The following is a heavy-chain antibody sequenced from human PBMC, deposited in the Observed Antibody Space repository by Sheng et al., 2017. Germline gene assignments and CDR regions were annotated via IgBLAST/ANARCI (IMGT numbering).Heavy chain of an antibody. CDR2: IVVGSGNT. J-gene: IGHJ3*02. Sequence: QMQLVQSGPEVKKPGTSVKVSCKASGFTFTSSAVQWVRQARGQRLEWIGWIVVGSGNTNYAQKFQERVTITRDMSTSTAYMELSSLRSEDTAVYYCAALLRSAVGAFDIWGQGTMVTVSS. CDR1: GFTFTSSA. D-gene: IGHD2-15*01. CDR3: AALLRSAVGAFDI. V-gene: IGHV1-58*03.